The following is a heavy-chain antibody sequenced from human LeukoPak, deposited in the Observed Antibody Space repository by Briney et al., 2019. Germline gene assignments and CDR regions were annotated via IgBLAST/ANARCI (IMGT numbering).Heavy chain of an antibody. CDR1: GGSISSGSYY. J-gene: IGHJ4*02. CDR2: IYTSGST. Sequence: TLSLTCTVSGGSISSGSYYWSWIRQPAGKGLEWIGRIYTSGSTNYNPSLKSRVTISVDTSKNQFSLKLSSVTAADTAVYYCARGYYDFWSAVGFDYWGQGTLVTVSS. V-gene: IGHV4-61*02. CDR3: ARGYYDFWSAVGFDY. D-gene: IGHD3-3*01.